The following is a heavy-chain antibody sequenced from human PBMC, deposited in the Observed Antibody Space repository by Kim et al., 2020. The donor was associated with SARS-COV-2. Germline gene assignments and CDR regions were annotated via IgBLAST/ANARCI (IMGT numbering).Heavy chain of an antibody. Sequence: ASVKVSCKASGYTFTSYAMHWVRQAPGQRLEWMGWINAGNGNTKYSQKFQGRVTITRDTSASTAYMELSSLRSEDTAVYYCAREDLSSNPHYYYYGMDVWGQGTTVTVSS. D-gene: IGHD6-13*01. V-gene: IGHV1-3*01. CDR1: GYTFTSYA. CDR3: AREDLSSNPHYYYYGMDV. CDR2: INAGNGNT. J-gene: IGHJ6*01.